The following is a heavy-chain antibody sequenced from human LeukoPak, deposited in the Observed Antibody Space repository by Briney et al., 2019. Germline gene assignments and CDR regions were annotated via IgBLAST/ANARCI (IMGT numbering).Heavy chain of an antibody. J-gene: IGHJ6*03. CDR3: ARESGKTTVTTFYYYYYMDV. Sequence: PGGSLRLSCATSGFTFNSFGMHWARQAPGKGLEWVAFISYDGSNKDYADSVKGRFTISRDNSKNTLYLQMNSLRAEDTAVYYCARESGKTTVTTFYYYYYMDVWGKGTTVTVSS. V-gene: IGHV3-30*03. D-gene: IGHD4-17*01. CDR2: ISYDGSNK. CDR1: GFTFNSFG.